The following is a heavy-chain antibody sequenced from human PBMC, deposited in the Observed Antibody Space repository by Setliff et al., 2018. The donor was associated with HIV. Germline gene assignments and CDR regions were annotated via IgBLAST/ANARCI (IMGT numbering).Heavy chain of an antibody. CDR1: GYTFTSKH. J-gene: IGHJ4*02. D-gene: IGHD1-26*01. V-gene: IGHV1-8*01. CDR3: ARGVGAAGDY. CDR2: TDPSSAAT. Sequence: ASVKVSCKASGYTFTSKHIDWVRQATGQGLEWLGWTDPSSAATGYAQKFQGRVTLTRDTSINTAYMELSSLTSDDTAVYYCARGVGAAGDYWGQGTQVTVS.